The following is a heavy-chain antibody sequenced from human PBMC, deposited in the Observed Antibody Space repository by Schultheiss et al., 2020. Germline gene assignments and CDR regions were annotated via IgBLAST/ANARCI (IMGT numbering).Heavy chain of an antibody. J-gene: IGHJ4*02. CDR2: IYSSGSA. Sequence: SETLSLTCAVYGGSFSGYYWGWIRQPPEKGLEWIGSIYSSGSAYYNPSLKSRVTISVDTSKNQFSLKLTSVTAADTAVYYCARLSGAYGRDCDNWGQGTLVTVSS. D-gene: IGHD1-26*01. CDR3: ARLSGAYGRDCDN. V-gene: IGHV4-39*01. CDR1: GGSFSGYY.